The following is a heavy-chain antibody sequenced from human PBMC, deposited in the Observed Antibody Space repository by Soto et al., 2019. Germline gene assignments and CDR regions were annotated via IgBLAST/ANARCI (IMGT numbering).Heavy chain of an antibody. CDR3: AREYRYSSSPKWAGYYYYYGMDV. D-gene: IGHD6-6*01. J-gene: IGHJ6*02. Sequence: SVKVSCKASGGTFSSYAISWVRQAPGQGLEWMGGIIPIFGTANYAQKFQGRVTITADESTSTAYMELSSLRSEDTAVYYCAREYRYSSSPKWAGYYYYYGMDVWGQGTTVTVSS. CDR2: IIPIFGTA. V-gene: IGHV1-69*13. CDR1: GGTFSSYA.